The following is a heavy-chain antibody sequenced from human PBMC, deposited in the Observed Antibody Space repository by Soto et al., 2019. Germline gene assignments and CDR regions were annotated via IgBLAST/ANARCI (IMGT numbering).Heavy chain of an antibody. CDR1: GFTFDDYG. V-gene: IGHV3-9*01. Sequence: EEQVVESGGGVVPPGGSLRLACVASGFTFDDYGMHWVRQVPGKGPEWVAGITWNSDNRGYVDSVKGRFTISRDNAKNSLYLEMNSVRPEDTAVYYCAKDRWARDGVDVWGQGTTVIVSS. CDR2: ITWNSDNR. CDR3: AKDRWARDGVDV. J-gene: IGHJ6*02.